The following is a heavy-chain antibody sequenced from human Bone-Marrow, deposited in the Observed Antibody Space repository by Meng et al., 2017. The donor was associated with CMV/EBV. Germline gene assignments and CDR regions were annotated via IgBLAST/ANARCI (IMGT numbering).Heavy chain of an antibody. CDR2: INPNSGGT. CDR3: ARGNWGDY. D-gene: IGHD7-27*01. V-gene: IGHV1-2*02. CDR1: GYTFTGYY. Sequence: ASVKVSCKASGYTFTGYYMHWVRQAPGQGLVWMGWINPNSGGTNYAQKFQGRVTMTRDTSISTAYMELSNLRSEDTAIYYCARGNWGDYWGQGTLVTVSS. J-gene: IGHJ4*02.